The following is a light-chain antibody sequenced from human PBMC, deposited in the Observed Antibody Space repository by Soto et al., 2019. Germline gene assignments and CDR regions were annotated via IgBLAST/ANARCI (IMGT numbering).Light chain of an antibody. CDR1: QSVSRS. V-gene: IGKV3D-15*01. J-gene: IGKJ2*01. Sequence: EIVMTQSPATLSVSPGERATLSCRASQSVSRSLVWYHQKPGQAPRLLISGASTRATGIPARFSGSGSGTEFTLTISSLQSEDFAVYYCQQYNNWPPYTFGQGTKLEIK. CDR2: GAS. CDR3: QQYNNWPPYT.